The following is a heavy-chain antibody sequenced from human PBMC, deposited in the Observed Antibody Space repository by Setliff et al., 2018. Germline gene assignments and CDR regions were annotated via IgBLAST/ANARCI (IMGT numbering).Heavy chain of an antibody. CDR1: GFTFSSYA. Sequence: LRLSCAASGFTFSSYAMHWVRQAPGRGLEWVAVISYDGSNKYYADSVKGRFTISTDTSKSTLYLQMNSLRTEDTAVYYCARPLSSSWYVGLDSWGQGTLVTVSS. CDR2: ISYDGSNK. CDR3: ARPLSSSWYVGLDS. V-gene: IGHV3-30*04. J-gene: IGHJ4*02. D-gene: IGHD6-13*01.